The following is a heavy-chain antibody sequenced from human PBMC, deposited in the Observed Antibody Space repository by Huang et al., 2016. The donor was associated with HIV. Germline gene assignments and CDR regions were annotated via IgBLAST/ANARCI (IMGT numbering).Heavy chain of an antibody. CDR3: ARTPYSGSHPDY. V-gene: IGHV1-2*02. CDR2: SNPLSGVT. D-gene: IGHD2-15*01. Sequence: QVQLVQSGAEGKKPGASVKVSCRTSGYTFTDYFVHWVRQAPGQGLQWMGSSNPLSGVTNYAQKLQGRVTMNRDTSSRTVYMELNRLRSDDTALYYCARTPYSGSHPDYWGQGTLVTVSS. CDR1: GYTFTDYF. J-gene: IGHJ4*02.